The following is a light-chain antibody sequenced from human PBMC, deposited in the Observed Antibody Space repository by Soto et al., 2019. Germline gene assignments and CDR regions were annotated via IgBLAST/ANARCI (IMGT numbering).Light chain of an antibody. CDR2: STT. V-gene: IGLV7-43*01. Sequence: VVTQEPSLTVSPGGTVTLTCASSTGAVTSGYYPSWFQQKPGQAPRALIYSTTNKHPWTPARFSGSLLGGKAALTLSGVQPEDEAEYYCLLYYGGAQVFGGGTKLTVL. J-gene: IGLJ2*01. CDR1: TGAVTSGYY. CDR3: LLYYGGAQV.